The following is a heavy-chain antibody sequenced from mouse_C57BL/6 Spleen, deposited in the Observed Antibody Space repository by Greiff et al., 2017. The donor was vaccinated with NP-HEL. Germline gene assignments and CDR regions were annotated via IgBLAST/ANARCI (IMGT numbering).Heavy chain of an antibody. CDR1: GYTFTDST. V-gene: IGHV1-22*01. Sequence: VPLQQSGPELVKPGASVKMSCKASGYTFTDSTLHWVKQSHGKSLAWIGYINPNNGGTSYNQQFKGKATLTVNKSSSTAYMELRSLTSEEAAVYDCEREGDGSSYGFDDWGKGTTRTGSS. CDR3: EREGDGSSYGFDD. D-gene: IGHD1-1*01. J-gene: IGHJ2*01. CDR2: INPNNGGT.